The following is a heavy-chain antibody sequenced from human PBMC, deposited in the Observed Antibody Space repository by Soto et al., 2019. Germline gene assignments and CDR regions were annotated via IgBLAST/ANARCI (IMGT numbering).Heavy chain of an antibody. CDR2: ISKDSGRAT. D-gene: IGHD2-21*01. V-gene: IGHV3-11*01. CDR1: GFIFRDWF. J-gene: IGHJ1*01. Sequence: PGGPLRLSCAASGFIFRDWFMSWIRQAPGKGLEWISYISKDSGRATRYADSVKGRFTISRDNAKNSLYLQMNSLSADDSAVYYCARRALSGDADCWGQGTRVTVSS. CDR3: ARRALSGDADC.